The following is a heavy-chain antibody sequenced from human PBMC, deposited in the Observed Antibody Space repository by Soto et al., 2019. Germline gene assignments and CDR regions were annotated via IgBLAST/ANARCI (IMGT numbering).Heavy chain of an antibody. J-gene: IGHJ6*02. CDR2: IIPVFGTP. D-gene: IGHD2-15*01. CDR3: ARERSVGYCIPTTSPKPFYYYAMDV. Sequence: QVQLVQSGADQKKPRSSLKVSCKASVGTFTNYAFSWVRQAPGQGLEWMGGIIPVFGTPDYAQKFQGRVNITADESTRTVSMELSSLRSDDTAVYYCARERSVGYCIPTTSPKPFYYYAMDVCGQGTTLTLSS. V-gene: IGHV1-69*12. CDR1: VGTFTNYA.